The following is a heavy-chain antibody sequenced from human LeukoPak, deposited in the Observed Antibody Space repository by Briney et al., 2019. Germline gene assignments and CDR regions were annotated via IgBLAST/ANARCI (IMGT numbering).Heavy chain of an antibody. D-gene: IGHD3-3*01. CDR3: ARETYDFWSGYPYGMDA. Sequence: SETLSLTCTVSGGSISSSSYYWGWIRQPPGKGLEWIGSIYYSGNTYYNPSLKSRVTISVDTSKNQFSLKLSSVTAADTAVYYCARETYDFWSGYPYGMDAWGQGTTVTVSS. V-gene: IGHV4-39*07. J-gene: IGHJ6*02. CDR2: IYYSGNT. CDR1: GGSISSSSYY.